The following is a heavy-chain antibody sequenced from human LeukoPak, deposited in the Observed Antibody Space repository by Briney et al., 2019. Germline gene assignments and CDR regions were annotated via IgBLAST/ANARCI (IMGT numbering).Heavy chain of an antibody. CDR1: ESTSITIA. V-gene: IGHV3-48*02. CDR3: VTGEDSGRPQAIDY. J-gene: IGHJ4*02. Sequence: GGSLRPPCEPSESTSITIAMNWAPQAPGKGLEWVTYISSSSSTIYYADSVRGRFAISRDNAKKSLYLQMNSLRDEDTAVYYCVTGEDSGRPQAIDYWGQGTLVTVSS. CDR2: ISSSSSTI. D-gene: IGHD3-10*01.